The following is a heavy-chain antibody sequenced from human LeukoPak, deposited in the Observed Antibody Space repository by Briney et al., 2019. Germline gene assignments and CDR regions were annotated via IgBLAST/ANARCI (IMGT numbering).Heavy chain of an antibody. CDR3: ARTLSSRWTFDY. CDR1: GFTFSSYA. J-gene: IGHJ4*02. CDR2: ISGTGAST. V-gene: IGHV3-23*01. Sequence: GGSLRLSCAASGFTFSSYAMSWVRQAPGKGLEWVSAISGTGASTYYADSVKGRFTISRDNSKNTLFLQMNSLRAEDTAVYYFARTLSSRWTFDYWGQGTLVTVSS. D-gene: IGHD6-13*01.